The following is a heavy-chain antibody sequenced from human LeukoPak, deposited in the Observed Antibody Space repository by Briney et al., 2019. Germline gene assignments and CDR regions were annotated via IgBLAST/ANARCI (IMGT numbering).Heavy chain of an antibody. V-gene: IGHV4-59*01. CDR3: ASLDGFSSGWSHKFDY. J-gene: IGHJ4*02. CDR2: IYYSGST. Sequence: SETLSLTCTVSGGSISRYYWSWIRQPPGKGLEWIGYIYYSGSTNYNPSLKSRVTISVDTSKNQFSLKLSSVTAADTAVYYCASLDGFSSGWSHKFDYWGQGTLVTVPS. CDR1: GGSISRYY. D-gene: IGHD6-19*01.